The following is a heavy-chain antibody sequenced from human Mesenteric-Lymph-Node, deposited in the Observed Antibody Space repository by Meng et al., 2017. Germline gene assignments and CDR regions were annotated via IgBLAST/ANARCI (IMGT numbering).Heavy chain of an antibody. V-gene: IGHV4-34*01. CDR1: GGSFSGYY. J-gene: IGHJ4*02. Sequence: QVPLQQGGEGLLKPSETLSLTCAVYGGSFSGYYWSWSRQPPGKGLEWIGEINHSGSTNYNPSLKSRVTISVDTSKNQFSLKLSSVTAADTAVYYCARAELLERFSEFDYWGQGTLVTVSS. CDR3: ARAELLERFSEFDY. CDR2: INHSGST. D-gene: IGHD3-10*01.